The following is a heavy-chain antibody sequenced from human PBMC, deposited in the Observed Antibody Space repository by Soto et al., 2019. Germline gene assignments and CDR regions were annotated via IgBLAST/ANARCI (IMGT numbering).Heavy chain of an antibody. D-gene: IGHD3-22*01. CDR2: ISYDGINK. V-gene: IGHV3-30-3*01. CDR1: GFTFSSSV. Sequence: QVQLVESGGGVVQPGRSLRLSCADSGFTFSSSVMDWVRQAPGKGLEWVAVISYDGINKYYADSVKGRFTISRDNSKNTLYLQMNSLRTEDTAVYYCASRVTNGYFCDYWGQGTLVTVSS. J-gene: IGHJ4*02. CDR3: ASRVTNGYFCDY.